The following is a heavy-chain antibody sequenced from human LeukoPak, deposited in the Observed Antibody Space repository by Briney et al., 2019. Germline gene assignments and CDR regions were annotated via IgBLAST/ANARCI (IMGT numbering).Heavy chain of an antibody. J-gene: IGHJ6*03. CDR1: GGSLSSYY. CDR2: IYYSGST. D-gene: IGHD3-10*01. CDR3: ARVPLNYYGSGSYSRGYYYFYMDV. Sequence: SETLSLTCTVSGGSLSSYYWSWIRQPPGKGLEWIGYIYYSGSTNYNPSLKSRVTISVDTSKNQFSLKLSSVTAADTAVYYCARVPLNYYGSGSYSRGYYYFYMDVWGKGTTVTVAS. V-gene: IGHV4-59*01.